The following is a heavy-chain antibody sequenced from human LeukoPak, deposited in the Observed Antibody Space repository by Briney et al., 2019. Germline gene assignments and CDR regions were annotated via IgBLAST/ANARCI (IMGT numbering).Heavy chain of an antibody. Sequence: PGGSLRLSCAASGFTFSSYGMHWVRQAPGKGLEWVAFIRYGGSYEYYADSVKGRFTISRDNSKNTMYLQMDSLRPEDTAVYFCAKESSSGWSYWYFDLWGRGTLVTVSS. D-gene: IGHD6-19*01. J-gene: IGHJ2*01. CDR2: IRYGGSYE. CDR1: GFTFSSYG. V-gene: IGHV3-30*02. CDR3: AKESSSGWSYWYFDL.